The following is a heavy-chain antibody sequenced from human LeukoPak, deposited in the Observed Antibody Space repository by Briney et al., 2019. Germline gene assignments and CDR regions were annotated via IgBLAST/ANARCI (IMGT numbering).Heavy chain of an antibody. J-gene: IGHJ6*03. CDR2: ISYDGSNK. D-gene: IGHD6-6*01. Sequence: GGSLRLSCAASGFTFSSYAMHWVRQAPGKGLEWVAVISYDGSNKYYADSVKGRFTISRDNSKNTLYLQVNSLRAEDTAVYYCAQGSGLAPPSYSYYYYMDVWGKGTTVTVSS. CDR3: AQGSGLAPPSYSYYYYMDV. V-gene: IGHV3-30-3*02. CDR1: GFTFSSYA.